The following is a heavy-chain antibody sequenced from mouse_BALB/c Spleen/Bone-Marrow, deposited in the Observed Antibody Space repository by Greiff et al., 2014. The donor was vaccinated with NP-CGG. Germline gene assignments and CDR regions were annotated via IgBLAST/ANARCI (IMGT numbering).Heavy chain of an antibody. CDR2: IYPGDGDT. CDR3: ARVRNWADY. V-gene: IGHV1-80*01. D-gene: IGHD4-1*01. Sequence: VKLMESGAELVRPGSSVKIPCKASGYAFSSYWMNWVKQRPGQGLEWIGQIYPGDGDTNYNGKFKGKATLTADKSSSTAYMQLSSLTSEDSAVYFCARVRNWADYWGQGTTLTVSS. CDR1: GYAFSSYW. J-gene: IGHJ2*01.